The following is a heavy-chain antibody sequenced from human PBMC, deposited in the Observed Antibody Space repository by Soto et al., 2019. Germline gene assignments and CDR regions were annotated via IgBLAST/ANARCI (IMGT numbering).Heavy chain of an antibody. CDR3: ARGTGYSSSWLDY. CDR2: IYYSGST. V-gene: IGHV4-59*01. CDR1: GGSISSYY. J-gene: IGHJ4*02. D-gene: IGHD6-13*01. Sequence: SETLSLTCTVSGGSISSYYWSWIRQPPGKGLEWIGYIYYSGSTNYNPSLKSRVTISVDTSKNQFSLKLSSVTAADTAVYYCARGTGYSSSWLDYWGQGTLVTVSS.